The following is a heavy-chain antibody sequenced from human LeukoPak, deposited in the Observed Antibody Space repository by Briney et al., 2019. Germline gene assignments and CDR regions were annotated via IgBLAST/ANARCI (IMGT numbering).Heavy chain of an antibody. CDR2: IYTSGST. D-gene: IGHD4-17*01. V-gene: IGHV4-4*07. CDR1: GGSISSYY. CDR3: ARDDSYGDYVHWFDH. J-gene: IGHJ5*02. Sequence: SETLSLTCTVSGGSISSYYWSWIRQPAGKGLGWLGRIYTSGSTNYNPSLKSRVTMSVDTSKNQFSLKLSSVTAADTAVYYCARDDSYGDYVHWFDHWGQGTLVTVSS.